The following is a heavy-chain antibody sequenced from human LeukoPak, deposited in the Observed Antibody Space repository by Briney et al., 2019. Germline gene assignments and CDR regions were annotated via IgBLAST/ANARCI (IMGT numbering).Heavy chain of an antibody. Sequence: SETLSLTCAVYGGSFSGYYWSWIRQPPGKGLEWIGEINHSGSTNYNPSLKSRVTISVDTSKNQFSLKLSSVTAADTAVYYCARVVAFHYSSEDYYYYMDVWGKGTTVTVSS. CDR2: INHSGST. V-gene: IGHV4-34*01. D-gene: IGHD4-11*01. CDR1: GGSFSGYY. J-gene: IGHJ6*03. CDR3: ARVVAFHYSSEDYYYYMDV.